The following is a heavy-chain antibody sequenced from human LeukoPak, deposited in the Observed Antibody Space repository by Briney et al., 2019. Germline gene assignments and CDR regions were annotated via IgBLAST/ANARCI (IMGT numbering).Heavy chain of an antibody. CDR3: ASNLYDSSDY. J-gene: IGHJ4*02. CDR2: ISSSGSTI. D-gene: IGHD3-22*01. Sequence: GGSLRLSCAASGFTFSSYGMSWVRQAPGKGLEWVSAISSSGSTIYYADSVKGRFTISRDNAKNSLYLQMNSLRAEDTAVYYCASNLYDSSDYWGQGTLVTVSS. CDR1: GFTFSSYG. V-gene: IGHV3-48*04.